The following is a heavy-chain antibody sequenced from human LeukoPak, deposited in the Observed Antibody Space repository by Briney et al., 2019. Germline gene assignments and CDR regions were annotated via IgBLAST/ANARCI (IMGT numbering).Heavy chain of an antibody. Sequence: SETLSLTCAVYGGSFSGYYWSWIRQPPGKGLEWIGCIYYSGSTYYNPSLKSRVTISVDTSKNQFSLKLSSVTAADTAVYYCARMDRGVIIRDWFDPWGQGTLVTVSS. V-gene: IGHV4-34*01. CDR2: IYYSGST. CDR3: ARMDRGVIIRDWFDP. CDR1: GGSFSGYY. J-gene: IGHJ5*02. D-gene: IGHD3-10*01.